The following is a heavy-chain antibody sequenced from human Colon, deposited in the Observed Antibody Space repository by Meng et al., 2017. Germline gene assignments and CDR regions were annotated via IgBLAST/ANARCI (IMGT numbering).Heavy chain of an antibody. CDR3: ARETKVAVTD. D-gene: IGHD6-19*01. J-gene: IGHJ4*02. Sequence: QVQLQESGPGLVKPSQTLSLTCTVSGVSIDRCDFYWGWIRQAPGKGLEWVGYIYHSGSTNYKPSLKSRVTISVDTSKNQFSLKLSSVTAADTAVYYCARETKVAVTDWGQGTLVTVSS. V-gene: IGHV4-30-4*01. CDR1: GVSIDRCDFY. CDR2: IYHSGST.